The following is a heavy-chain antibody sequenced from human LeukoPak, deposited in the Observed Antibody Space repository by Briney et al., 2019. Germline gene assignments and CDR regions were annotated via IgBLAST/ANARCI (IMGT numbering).Heavy chain of an antibody. D-gene: IGHD6-13*01. CDR1: GFTVSSNY. CDR3: AKDGAAAGPFDY. V-gene: IGHV3-53*01. CDR2: IYSDGST. Sequence: GGSLRLSCAASGFTVSSNYMSWVRQAPGKGLEWVSVIYSDGSTYYADSVKGRFTISRDNSKNTLYLQMNSLRAEDTAVYYCAKDGAAAGPFDYWGQGTLVTVSS. J-gene: IGHJ4*02.